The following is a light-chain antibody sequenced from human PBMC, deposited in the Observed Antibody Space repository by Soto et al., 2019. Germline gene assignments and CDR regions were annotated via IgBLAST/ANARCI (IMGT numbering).Light chain of an antibody. V-gene: IGKV3-11*01. CDR3: QQYNKWPRT. J-gene: IGKJ1*01. Sequence: EIVLTQSPATLSLSPGERATLSCRASQSVNINLAWYQQKPGQAPRLLIYDASHRATGIPARFSGSGSGTDFTLTISSLEPEDFAVYYCQQYNKWPRTFGQGTKVEIK. CDR1: QSVNIN. CDR2: DAS.